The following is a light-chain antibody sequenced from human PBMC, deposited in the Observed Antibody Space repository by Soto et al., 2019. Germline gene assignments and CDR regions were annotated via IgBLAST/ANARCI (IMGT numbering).Light chain of an antibody. V-gene: IGLV2-23*02. CDR3: CSYARSSTVV. CDR1: SSDVGGFNL. J-gene: IGLJ2*01. CDR2: EAT. Sequence: QSALTQPASVSGSPGQSITLSCTGTSSDVGGFNLVSWYQQHPGKDPKLIIYEATKRPSGVSNRFSGSKSGNTASMTISGLQAEDEADYFCCSYARSSTVVFGGGTKVTVL.